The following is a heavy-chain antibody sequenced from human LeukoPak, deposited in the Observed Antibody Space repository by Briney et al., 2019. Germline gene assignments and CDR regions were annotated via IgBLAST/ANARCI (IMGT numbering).Heavy chain of an antibody. CDR3: ARDYYDSSGYLA. Sequence: PSETLSLTCAVYGGSFSGYYWSWIRQPPGKGLEWIGEINHSGSTNYNPSLKSRVTISVDTSKNQFSLKLSSVTAADTAVYYCARDYYDSSGYLAWGQGTLVTVSS. D-gene: IGHD3-22*01. J-gene: IGHJ4*02. CDR1: GGSFSGYY. CDR2: INHSGST. V-gene: IGHV4-34*01.